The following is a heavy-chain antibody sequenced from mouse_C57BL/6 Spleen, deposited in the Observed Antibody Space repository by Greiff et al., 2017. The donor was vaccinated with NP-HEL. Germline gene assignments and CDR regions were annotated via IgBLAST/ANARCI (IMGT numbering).Heavy chain of an antibody. CDR3: ASENLLRWFAY. CDR2: ISSGSSTI. CDR1: GFTFSDYG. J-gene: IGHJ3*01. Sequence: EVQRVESGGGLVKPGGSLKLSCAASGFTFSDYGMHWVRQAPEKGLEWVAYISSGSSTIYYADTVKGRFTISRDNAKNTLFLQMTSLRSEDTAMYYCASENLLRWFAYWGQGTLVTVSA. V-gene: IGHV5-17*01. D-gene: IGHD1-1*01.